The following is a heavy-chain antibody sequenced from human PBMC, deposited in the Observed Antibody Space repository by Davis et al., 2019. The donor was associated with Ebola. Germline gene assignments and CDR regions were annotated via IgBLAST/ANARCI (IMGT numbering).Heavy chain of an antibody. D-gene: IGHD6-19*01. J-gene: IGHJ4*02. CDR1: GGTFTSYA. V-gene: IGHV1-69*13. Sequence: AASVKVSCKASGGTFTSYAISWVRQAPGQGPEWMGGIMPMLGTANYAEKFQGRVTITADESTSTAYMELSSLRSDDTAVYFCARGVAVGGFYFEYWGQGTLVTVSS. CDR2: IMPMLGTA. CDR3: ARGVAVGGFYFEY.